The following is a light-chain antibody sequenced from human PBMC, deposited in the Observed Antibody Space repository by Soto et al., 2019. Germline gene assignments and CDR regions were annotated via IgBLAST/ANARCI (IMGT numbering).Light chain of an antibody. CDR3: CSYAGSSFVI. CDR1: SSDVGSYNL. Sequence: QSVLTQPASVSGSPGQSITISCTGTSSDVGSYNLVSWYQQHPGKAPQFIIYEGSKRPSGVSNRFSGSKSGNTASLTISGLQAEDEADYYCCSYAGSSFVIFGGGTKLTVL. J-gene: IGLJ2*01. V-gene: IGLV2-23*01. CDR2: EGS.